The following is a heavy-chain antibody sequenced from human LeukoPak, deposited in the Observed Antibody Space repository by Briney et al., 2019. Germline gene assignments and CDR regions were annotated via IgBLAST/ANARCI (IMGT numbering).Heavy chain of an antibody. V-gene: IGHV3-66*01. CDR2: IYSGGDT. CDR1: GFTVSNNY. D-gene: IGHD4/OR15-4a*01. Sequence: GGSLRLSCAASGFTVSNNYMNWVRQAPGKGLEWVSLIYSGGDTHYADSVKGRFTISRDSSKDTLYLQMNSLRAEDTAVYYCARDPPAVRTNTYAWGQGTLVTVSS. J-gene: IGHJ5*02. CDR3: ARDPPAVRTNTYA.